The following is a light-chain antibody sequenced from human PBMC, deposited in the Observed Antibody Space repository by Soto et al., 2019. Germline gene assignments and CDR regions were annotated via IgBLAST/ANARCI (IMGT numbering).Light chain of an antibody. J-gene: IGKJ2*01. CDR2: GAS. V-gene: IGKV3-15*01. CDR1: QSVSSD. Sequence: EIVMTQSPDTLSVSPGERVTLYCRASQSVSSDLAWYQQKPGQAPSLLIYGASTRATDIAARFSGSGSGTEFTLTISSLQSEDFAVYYCHQYNNWPPYTFGQGTKLEIK. CDR3: HQYNNWPPYT.